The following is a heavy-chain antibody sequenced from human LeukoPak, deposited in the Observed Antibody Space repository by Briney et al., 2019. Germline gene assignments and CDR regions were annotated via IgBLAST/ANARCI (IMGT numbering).Heavy chain of an antibody. J-gene: IGHJ6*02. D-gene: IGHD3-3*01. CDR3: AGVLWSGYYSYYYGMDV. V-gene: IGHV1-69*04. CDR1: GGTFSSYA. Sequence: SVKVSCKASGGTFSSYAISWVRQAPGQGLEWMGRIIPILGIANYAQKFQGRVTITADKSTSTAYMELSSLRSEDTAVYYCAGVLWSGYYSYYYGMDVWGQGTTVTVSS. CDR2: IIPILGIA.